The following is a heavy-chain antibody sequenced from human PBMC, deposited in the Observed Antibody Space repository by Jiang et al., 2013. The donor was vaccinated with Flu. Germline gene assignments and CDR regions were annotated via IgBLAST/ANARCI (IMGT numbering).Heavy chain of an antibody. D-gene: IGHD3-10*01. V-gene: IGHV5-51*01. CDR2: IYPGDSDT. Sequence: LEWMGIIYPGDSDTRYSPSFQGQVTISADKSISTAYLQWSSLKASDTAMYYCALNGVIHQDAFDIWGQGTMVTVSS. CDR3: ALNGVIHQDAFDI. J-gene: IGHJ3*02.